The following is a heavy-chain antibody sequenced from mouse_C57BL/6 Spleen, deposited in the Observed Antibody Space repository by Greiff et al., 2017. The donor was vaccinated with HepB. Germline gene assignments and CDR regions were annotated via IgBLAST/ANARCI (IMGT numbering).Heavy chain of an antibody. CDR2: IYPGDGDT. CDR1: GYAFSSSW. D-gene: IGHD4-1*01. J-gene: IGHJ2*01. CDR3: ARTELTGFAFDY. V-gene: IGHV1-82*01. Sequence: QVQLKESGPELVKPGASVKISCKASGYAFSSSWMNWVKQRPGKGLEWIGRIYPGDGDTNYNGKFKGKATLTADKSSSTAYMQLSSLTSEDSAVYFCARTELTGFAFDYWGQGTTLTVSS.